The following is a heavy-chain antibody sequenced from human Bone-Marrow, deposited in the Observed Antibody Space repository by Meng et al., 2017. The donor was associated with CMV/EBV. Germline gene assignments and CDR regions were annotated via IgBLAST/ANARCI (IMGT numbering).Heavy chain of an antibody. CDR3: AKGPDYYGSGSFFDY. CDR1: GGSISSGGYY. J-gene: IGHJ4*02. CDR2: IYYSGST. D-gene: IGHD3-10*01. Sequence: SGGSISSGGYYWRWIRQHPGKGLEWIGYIYYSGSTYYNPSLKSRVTISVDTSKNQFSLKLSSVTAADTAVYYCAKGPDYYGSGSFFDYWGQGTLVT. V-gene: IGHV4-31*02.